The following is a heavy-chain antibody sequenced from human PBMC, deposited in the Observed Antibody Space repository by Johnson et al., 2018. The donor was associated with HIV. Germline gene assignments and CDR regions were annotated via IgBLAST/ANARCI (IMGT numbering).Heavy chain of an antibody. Sequence: VQLVESGGGVVQPGRSLRLSCAASGFTFSSYDMHWVRQATGKGLEWVSAIGTAGDTYYPGSVKGRFTISRENAKNSLYLQMNSLRAGDTAVYYCARVPWSLDAFDIWGQGTMVTVSS. CDR3: ARVPWSLDAFDI. CDR1: GFTFSSYD. V-gene: IGHV3-13*01. J-gene: IGHJ3*02. CDR2: IGTAGDT. D-gene: IGHD2-15*01.